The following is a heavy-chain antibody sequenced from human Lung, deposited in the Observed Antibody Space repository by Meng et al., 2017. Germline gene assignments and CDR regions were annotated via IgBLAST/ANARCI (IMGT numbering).Heavy chain of an antibody. V-gene: IGHV3-74*01. CDR1: GFTFSTYW. D-gene: IGHD5-24*01. CDR2: INTDGSST. J-gene: IGHJ4*02. Sequence: EVQLVESGGGFVQPGGPLRLFCAVSGFTFSTYWMHWARQAPGKGLVWVSHINTDGSSTNYADSVKGRFTISRDNAKNTLYLQMNSLRAEDTAVYYCGRSDGYIRDWGQGTLVTVSS. CDR3: GRSDGYIRD.